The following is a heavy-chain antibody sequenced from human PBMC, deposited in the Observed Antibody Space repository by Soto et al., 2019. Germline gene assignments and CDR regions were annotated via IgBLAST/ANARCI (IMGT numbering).Heavy chain of an antibody. J-gene: IGHJ6*03. D-gene: IGHD2-21*01. CDR1: GYTFTAHY. V-gene: IGHV1-2*02. CDR2: INSNTGHT. Sequence: ASVKVSCKACGYTFTAHYMHWVRQARGQGLEWMGWINSNTGHTGYAQKFQGGVTLTRDTSISTAYMELSSLTSGDTAVYYCAREALVYEKQFAIWGKGTSVTDS. CDR3: AREALVYEKQFAI.